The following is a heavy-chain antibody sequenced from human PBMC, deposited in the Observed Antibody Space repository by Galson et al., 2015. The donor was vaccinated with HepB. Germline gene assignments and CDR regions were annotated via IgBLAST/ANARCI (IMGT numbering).Heavy chain of an antibody. CDR2: IWYDGRNK. CDR1: GFTFDSYV. Sequence: SLRLSCAASGFTFDSYVMTWVRQAPGKGLEWVAVIWYDGRNKYYADSVKGRFTISRDNSKNTVYLQMNSLRAEDTAVYYCARGSDYSSGWYVVDYWGQGTLVTVSS. V-gene: IGHV3-33*08. CDR3: ARGSDYSSGWYVVDY. D-gene: IGHD6-19*01. J-gene: IGHJ4*02.